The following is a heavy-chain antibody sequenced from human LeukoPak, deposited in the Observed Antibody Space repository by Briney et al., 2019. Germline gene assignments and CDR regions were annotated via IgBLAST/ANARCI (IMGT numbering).Heavy chain of an antibody. CDR3: ARGETDDYYYGMDV. J-gene: IGHJ6*02. CDR2: INTNTGNP. CDR1: GYSFIKYD. D-gene: IGHD3-16*01. Sequence: ASVKVSCKASGYSFIKYDMNWVRQAPGQGLEWMGWINTNTGNPTYAQGFTGRFVFSLDTSVSAAYLQISGLKAEDTAVYYCARGETDDYYYGMDVWGQGTTVTVSS. V-gene: IGHV7-4-1*02.